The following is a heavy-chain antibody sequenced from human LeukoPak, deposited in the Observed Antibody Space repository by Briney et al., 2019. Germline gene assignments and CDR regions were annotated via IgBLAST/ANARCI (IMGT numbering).Heavy chain of an antibody. CDR2: ISSSSYI. D-gene: IGHD3-9*01. Sequence: GGSLRLSCAASGFTFSSYSMNWVRQAPGKGLEWVSSISSSSYIYYADSVKGRFTISRDNAKNSLYLQMNSLRAEDTAVYYCARENFDWLLYWSYYYGMDVWGQGTTVTVSS. CDR3: ARENFDWLLYWSYYYGMDV. V-gene: IGHV3-21*01. CDR1: GFTFSSYS. J-gene: IGHJ6*02.